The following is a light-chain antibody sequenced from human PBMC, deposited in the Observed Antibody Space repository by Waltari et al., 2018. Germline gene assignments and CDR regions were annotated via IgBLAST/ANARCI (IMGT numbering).Light chain of an antibody. Sequence: QSVLTQPPSASGPPGQRVTISCSGSRSNVGTNYVYWYQQLPGTAPKLLIYRNHQRPLGVLDRFSGSKAGTSASLAISVLRSEDEADYYCAAWDDSLSGRVFGGGTKVTVL. V-gene: IGLV1-47*01. CDR1: RSNVGTNY. J-gene: IGLJ3*02. CDR3: AAWDDSLSGRV. CDR2: RNH.